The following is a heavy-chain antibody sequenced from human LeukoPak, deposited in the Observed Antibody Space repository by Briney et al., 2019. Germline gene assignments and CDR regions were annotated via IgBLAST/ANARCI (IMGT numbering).Heavy chain of an antibody. Sequence: PGGSLRPSCAASGFTFSSYAMHWVRQAPGKGLEWVAVISYDGSNKYYADSVKGRFTISRDNSKNTLYLQMNSLRAEDTAVYYCARDPPRSYYDSSGYSAPISWGQGTLVTVSS. D-gene: IGHD3-22*01. CDR3: ARDPPRSYYDSSGYSAPIS. J-gene: IGHJ4*02. V-gene: IGHV3-30-3*01. CDR1: GFTFSSYA. CDR2: ISYDGSNK.